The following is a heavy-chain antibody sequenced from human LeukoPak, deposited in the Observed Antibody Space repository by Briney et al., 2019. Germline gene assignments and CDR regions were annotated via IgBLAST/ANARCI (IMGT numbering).Heavy chain of an antibody. J-gene: IGHJ5*02. Sequence: RASVKVSCKASGYTFTGYYVYWVRQAPGQGLEWMGWINPNSGDTNYAQKFQGRVTMTRDTSISTAYMDLSSLRSDDTAMYYCARMWSTTTSGWNWFDPWGQGTLVTVSS. D-gene: IGHD1-1*01. CDR3: ARMWSTTTSGWNWFDP. CDR2: INPNSGDT. V-gene: IGHV1-2*02. CDR1: GYTFTGYY.